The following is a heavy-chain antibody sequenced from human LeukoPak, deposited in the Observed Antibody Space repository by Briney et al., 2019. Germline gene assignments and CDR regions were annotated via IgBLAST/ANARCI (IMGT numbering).Heavy chain of an antibody. CDR1: GGSISSSSYY. CDR3: ARQQWRMLGAFDY. J-gene: IGHJ4*02. V-gene: IGHV4-39*01. Sequence: SETLSLTCTVSGGSISSSSYYWGWIRQPPGKGLEWIGSIYYSGSTYYNPSLKSRVTISVDTSKNQFSLKLSSVTAADTAVYYCARQQWRMLGAFDYWGQGTLVTVSS. CDR2: IYYSGST. D-gene: IGHD2-8*01.